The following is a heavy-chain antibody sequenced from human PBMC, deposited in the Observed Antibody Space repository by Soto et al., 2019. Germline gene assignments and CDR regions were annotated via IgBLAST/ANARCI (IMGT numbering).Heavy chain of an antibody. CDR3: ARSDSSGFSYYYYYGMDV. Sequence: PGQGLEWMGGIIPIFGTANYAQKFQGRVTITADESTSTAYMELSSLRSEDTAVYYCARSDSSGFSYYYYYGMDVWGQGTTVTVSS. D-gene: IGHD3-22*01. CDR2: IIPIFGTA. J-gene: IGHJ6*02. V-gene: IGHV1-69*01.